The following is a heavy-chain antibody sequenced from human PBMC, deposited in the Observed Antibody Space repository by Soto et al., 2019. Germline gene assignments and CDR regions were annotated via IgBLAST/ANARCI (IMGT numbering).Heavy chain of an antibody. Sequence: EASLKISCKCSGYTFTTYCISWVRQMPGKGLEWMGIIYPGDSDTKYNPSFQGQVTISADKSIATTYLQWSSLKASDTAIYYRAASLFYHRVHGWGQGTAVTVYS. CDR3: AASLFYHRVHG. J-gene: IGHJ6*02. V-gene: IGHV5-51*01. CDR2: IYPGDSDT. CDR1: GYTFTTYC.